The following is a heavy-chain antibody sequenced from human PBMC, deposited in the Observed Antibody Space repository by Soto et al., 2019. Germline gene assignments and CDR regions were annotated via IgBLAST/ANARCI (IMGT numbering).Heavy chain of an antibody. CDR2: INAGNGNT. D-gene: IGHD3-9*01. CDR3: AREGPLYYDILTGYSAIYYYYGMDV. Sequence: VASVKVSCKASGYTFTSYAMHWVRQAPGQRLEWMGWINAGNGNTKYSQKFQGRVTITRDTSASTAYMELSSLRSEDTAVYYCAREGPLYYDILTGYSAIYYYYGMDVWGQGTTVTVSS. V-gene: IGHV1-3*01. J-gene: IGHJ6*02. CDR1: GYTFTSYA.